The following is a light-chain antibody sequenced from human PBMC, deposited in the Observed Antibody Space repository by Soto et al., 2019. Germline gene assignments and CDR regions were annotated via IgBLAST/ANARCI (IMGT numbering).Light chain of an antibody. V-gene: IGKV3-20*01. CDR2: GAS. Sequence: EIVLTQSPGTLPLSPGERATLSCRASQSVSSSYLAWYQQKPGQAPRLLIYGASSRATGIPDRFSGSGSGTDLSLTISRLEPEDFAVYYCQQYGSSPPYTFGQGTMLEIK. CDR1: QSVSSSY. J-gene: IGKJ2*01. CDR3: QQYGSSPPYT.